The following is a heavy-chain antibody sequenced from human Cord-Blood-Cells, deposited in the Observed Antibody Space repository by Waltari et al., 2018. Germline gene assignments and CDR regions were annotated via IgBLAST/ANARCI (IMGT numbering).Heavy chain of an antibody. CDR3: ARQFMITFGGVIGYYYGMDV. J-gene: IGHJ6*02. CDR1: GGSISSSSYY. Sequence: QLQLQESGPGLVKPSETLSLTCTVSGGSISSSSYYWGWIRQPPGKGLEWIGSIYYSGSTYNTPSLKSRVTISVDTSKNQFSLKLSSVTAADTAVYYCARQFMITFGGVIGYYYGMDVWGQGTTVTVSS. V-gene: IGHV4-39*01. D-gene: IGHD3-16*01. CDR2: IYYSGST.